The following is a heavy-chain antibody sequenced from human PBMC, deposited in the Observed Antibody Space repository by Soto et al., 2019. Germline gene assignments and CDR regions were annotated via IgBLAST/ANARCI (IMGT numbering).Heavy chain of an antibody. V-gene: IGHV3-11*01. D-gene: IGHD6-19*01. Sequence: GGSLRLSCAASGFTFSDYYMSWIRQAPGKGLEWVSYTSSSGSTIYYADSVKGRFTISRDNAKNSLYLQMNSLRAEDTAVYYCASSVAGTARPAGAFDIWGQGKMVTVSS. CDR2: TSSSGSTI. J-gene: IGHJ3*02. CDR1: GFTFSDYY. CDR3: ASSVAGTARPAGAFDI.